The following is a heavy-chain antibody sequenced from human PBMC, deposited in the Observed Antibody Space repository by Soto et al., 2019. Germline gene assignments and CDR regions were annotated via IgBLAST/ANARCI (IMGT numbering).Heavy chain of an antibody. Sequence: SVKVSFKASGYTFTSDGISWVGHGPVQGLEWMGWISAYNGNTNYAQKLRGRVTMTTDTSTSTAYMELRSLRSDDTAVYYCARDTPRGYSYGLPTRGAFDIWGQGTMVTVS. J-gene: IGHJ3*02. CDR1: GYTFTSDG. V-gene: IGHV1-18*01. D-gene: IGHD5-18*01. CDR3: ARDTPRGYSYGLPTRGAFDI. CDR2: ISAYNGNT.